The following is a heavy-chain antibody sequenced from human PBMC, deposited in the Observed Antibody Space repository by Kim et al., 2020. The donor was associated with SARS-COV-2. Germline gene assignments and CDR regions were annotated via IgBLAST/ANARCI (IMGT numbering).Heavy chain of an antibody. D-gene: IGHD3-10*01. V-gene: IGHV3-23*01. Sequence: DSVKGRFTISRDNSKNTLYLQMNSLRAEDTAVYYCAKGAQAMVRGVSHDYWGQGTLVTVSS. J-gene: IGHJ4*02. CDR3: AKGAQAMVRGVSHDY.